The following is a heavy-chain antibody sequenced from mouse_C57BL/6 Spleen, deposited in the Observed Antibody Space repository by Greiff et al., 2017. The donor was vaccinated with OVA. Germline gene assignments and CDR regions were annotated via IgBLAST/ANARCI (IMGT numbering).Heavy chain of an antibody. CDR1: GYSITSGYY. CDR2: ISYDGSN. CDR3: ARLYYGNYDAMDY. J-gene: IGHJ4*01. V-gene: IGHV3-6*01. D-gene: IGHD2-1*01. Sequence: EVKLQESGPGLVKPSQSLSLTCSVTGYSITSGYYWYWIRQFPGNKLEWMGYISYDGSNKYNPSLKNRISITRDTSKNQFFLKLNSVTTEDTATYYCARLYYGNYDAMDYWGQGTSVTVSS.